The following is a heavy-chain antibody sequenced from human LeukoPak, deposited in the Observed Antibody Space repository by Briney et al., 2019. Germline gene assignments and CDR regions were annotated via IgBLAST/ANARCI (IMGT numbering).Heavy chain of an antibody. CDR1: GYTFTSYG. CDR2: ISAYNGNT. D-gene: IGHD1-7*01. V-gene: IGHV1-18*01. CDR3: ARDVDGTRTGTRKGFDY. J-gene: IGHJ4*02. Sequence: GASVKVSCKASGYTFTSYGISWVRQAPGQGLEWMGWISAYNGNTNYAQKLQGRVTMTTDTSTSTAYMELRSLRSDDTAVYYCARDVDGTRTGTRKGFDYWGQGTLVTVSS.